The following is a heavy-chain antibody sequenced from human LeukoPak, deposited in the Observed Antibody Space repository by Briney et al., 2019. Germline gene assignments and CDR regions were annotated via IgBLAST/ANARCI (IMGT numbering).Heavy chain of an antibody. CDR2: FDPEDGET. D-gene: IGHD3-9*01. V-gene: IGHV1-24*01. CDR3: ATENPRGSYYDILTGYQPFDY. CDR1: GYTLTELS. Sequence: ASVKVSCKVSGYTLTELSMHWVRQAPGKGLEWMGGFDPEDGETIYAQKFQGRVTMTEDTSTDTAYMELSSLRSEDTAVYYCATENPRGSYYDILTGYQPFDYWGQGILVTVSS. J-gene: IGHJ4*02.